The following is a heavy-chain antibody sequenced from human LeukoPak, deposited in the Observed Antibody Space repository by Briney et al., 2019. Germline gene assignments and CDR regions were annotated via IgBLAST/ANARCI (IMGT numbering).Heavy chain of an antibody. CDR3: ARHSRRAARPRGLGEHDY. CDR1: GGSFSGYY. J-gene: IGHJ4*02. Sequence: SETLSLTCAVYGGSFSGYYWSWIRQPPGKGLEWIGEINHSGSTNYNPSLKSRVTISVDTSKNQFPLKLSSVTAADTAVYYCARHSRRAARPRGLGEHDYWGQGTLVTVSS. CDR2: INHSGST. D-gene: IGHD6-6*01. V-gene: IGHV4-34*01.